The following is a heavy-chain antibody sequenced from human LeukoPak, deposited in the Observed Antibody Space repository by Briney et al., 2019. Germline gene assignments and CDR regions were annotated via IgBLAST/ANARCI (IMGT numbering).Heavy chain of an antibody. CDR3: ARDVLTSSSWYFDY. Sequence: GGSLRLSCAASGFTVSSNYMSWVRQAPGKGLEWVSVIYSGGSTYYADSVKGRFTISRDNSKNTLYLQMNSLRAEDTAVYYCARDVLTSSSWYFDYWGQGTLVTVSS. J-gene: IGHJ4*02. D-gene: IGHD6-13*01. CDR2: IYSGGST. CDR1: GFTVSSNY. V-gene: IGHV3-66*01.